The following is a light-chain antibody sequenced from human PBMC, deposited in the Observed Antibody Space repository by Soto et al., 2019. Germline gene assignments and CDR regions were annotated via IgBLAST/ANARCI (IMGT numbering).Light chain of an antibody. J-gene: IGLJ2*01. CDR2: EDV. V-gene: IGLV2-23*01. CDR3: CSYAGGTSVV. CDR1: SSDVGKYNL. Sequence: QSALTQPASVSGSPGQSNTISCTGTSSDVGKYNLVSWYQQHPGKAPKLMIYEDVERPSGISNRFSGSKSGNTASLTISGLRTEDEADYYCCSYAGGTSVVFGGGTQLTVL.